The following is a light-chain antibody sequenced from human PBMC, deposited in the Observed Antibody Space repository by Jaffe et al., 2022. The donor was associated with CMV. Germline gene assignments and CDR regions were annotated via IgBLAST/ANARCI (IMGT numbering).Light chain of an antibody. V-gene: IGLV2-23*02. J-gene: IGLJ3*02. CDR3: CSYAGRSTRSWV. Sequence: QSALTQPASVSGSPGQSITISCTGSSSDVGSYNFVSWYHQHPGKAPKLMIYEVSKRPPGVSNRFSGSKSGNTASLTISGLQTEDEADYYCCSYAGRSTRSWVFGGGTKVTVL. CDR2: EVS. CDR1: SSDVGSYNF.